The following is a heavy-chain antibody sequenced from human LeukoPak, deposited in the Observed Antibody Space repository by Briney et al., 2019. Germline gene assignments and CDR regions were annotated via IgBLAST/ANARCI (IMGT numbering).Heavy chain of an antibody. J-gene: IGHJ4*02. V-gene: IGHV3-23*01. CDR3: ARDYADYVGYFFFDY. CDR2: ISGGGETT. CDR1: GFTFNNYA. D-gene: IGHD4-17*01. Sequence: GGSLRLSCAASGFTFNNYAMNWVRHAPGKGLEWVSSISGGGETTYYADSAKGRFTISRDNSQNTLYLQMNSLRAEDTAVYYCARDYADYVGYFFFDYWGQGTLVTVSS.